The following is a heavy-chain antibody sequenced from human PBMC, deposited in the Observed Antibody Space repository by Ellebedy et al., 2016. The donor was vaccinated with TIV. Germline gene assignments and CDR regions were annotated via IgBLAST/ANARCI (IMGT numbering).Heavy chain of an antibody. D-gene: IGHD1-26*01. Sequence: SETLSLTXAVYGGSFSGYYWSWIRQPPGKGLEWIGEINHSGSTNYNPSLKSRVTISVDTSKNQFSPKLSSVTAADTAVYYCARGYGSGVGAPFDYWGQGTLVTVSS. V-gene: IGHV4-34*01. CDR3: ARGYGSGVGAPFDY. CDR2: INHSGST. J-gene: IGHJ4*02. CDR1: GGSFSGYY.